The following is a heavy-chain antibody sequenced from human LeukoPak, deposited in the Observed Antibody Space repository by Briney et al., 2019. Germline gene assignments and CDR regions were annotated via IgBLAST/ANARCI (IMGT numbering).Heavy chain of an antibody. CDR3: AKGNSGWYLAFDY. Sequence: GASVKVSCKTSGGTFSSYAISWVRQAPGQGLEWMGGIIPIFGTANYAQKFQGRVTITADKSTSTVYMELSSLRPEDTAVYYCAKGNSGWYLAFDYWGQGTLVTVSS. CDR1: GGTFSSYA. CDR2: IIPIFGTA. V-gene: IGHV1-69*06. D-gene: IGHD6-19*01. J-gene: IGHJ4*02.